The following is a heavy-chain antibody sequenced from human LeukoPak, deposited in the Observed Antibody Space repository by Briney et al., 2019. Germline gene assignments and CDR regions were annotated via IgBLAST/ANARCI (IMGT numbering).Heavy chain of an antibody. D-gene: IGHD5-12*01. Sequence: GSLRLSFAASGFTLSGNWMHWVRQAPGKGLVWVSRLDSDASITNYSDSVEGRFTISSDNAKNTPYLQMNSLTAEDTAVYYCARVPGYSGYFYGMDVWGQGTTVTVSS. J-gene: IGHJ6*02. V-gene: IGHV3-74*01. CDR2: LDSDASIT. CDR3: ARVPGYSGYFYGMDV. CDR1: GFTLSGNW.